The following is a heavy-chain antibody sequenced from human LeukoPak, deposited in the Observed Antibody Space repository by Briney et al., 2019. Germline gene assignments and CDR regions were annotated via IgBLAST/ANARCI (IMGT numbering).Heavy chain of an antibody. J-gene: IGHJ4*02. V-gene: IGHV3-7*01. CDR2: IKQDGSEK. Sequence: GGSLRLSRAASGFTFSSYWMSWVRQAPGKGLEWVANIKQDGSEKYYVDSVKGRFAISRDNAKNSLYLQMNSLRAEDTAVYYCARDTWSGYSQYYFDYWGQGTLVTVSS. CDR3: ARDTWSGYSQYYFDY. CDR1: GFTFSSYW. D-gene: IGHD3-3*01.